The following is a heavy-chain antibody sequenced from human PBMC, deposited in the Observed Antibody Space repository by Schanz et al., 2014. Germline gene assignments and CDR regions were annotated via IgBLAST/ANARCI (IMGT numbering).Heavy chain of an antibody. D-gene: IGHD3-22*01. CDR3: AKDGRLPYYGTGSDFDY. Sequence: QVQLVESGGGVVQPGRSLRLSCAASGITLRGYGLHWVRQAPGKGLEWVGFISFDGRNTGYAHSVKGRFTISRDNLKNTVYLQMNSLRAGDTAVYYCAKDGRLPYYGTGSDFDYWGQGTLVAVSS. V-gene: IGHV3-30*18. J-gene: IGHJ4*02. CDR2: ISFDGRNT. CDR1: GITLRGYG.